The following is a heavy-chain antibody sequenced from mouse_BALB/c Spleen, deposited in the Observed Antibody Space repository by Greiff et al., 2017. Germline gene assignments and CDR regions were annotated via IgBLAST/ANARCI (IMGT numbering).Heavy chain of an antibody. Sequence: EVQVVESGGGLVKPGGSLKLSCAASGFTFSDYYMYWVRQTPEKRLEWVATISDGGSYTYYPDSVKGRFTISRDNAKNNLYLQMSSLKSEDTAMYYCARGLLRQYYFDYWGQGTTLTVSS. J-gene: IGHJ2*01. CDR3: ARGLLRQYYFDY. CDR1: GFTFSDYY. V-gene: IGHV5-4*02. CDR2: ISDGGSYT. D-gene: IGHD1-1*01.